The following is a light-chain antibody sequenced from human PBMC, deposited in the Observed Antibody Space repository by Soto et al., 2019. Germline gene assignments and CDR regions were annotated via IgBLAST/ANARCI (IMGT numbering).Light chain of an antibody. J-gene: IGLJ2*01. Sequence: SYELTQPPSVSVSPGQTASITCSGDKLGDKYVCWYQQKSGQSPVLVIYQDTKRPSGIPERFSGSNSGNTATLTIRGTQAMDEADYYCQAWDSSSYVVFGGGTKVTVL. CDR3: QAWDSSSYVV. V-gene: IGLV3-1*01. CDR1: KLGDKY. CDR2: QDT.